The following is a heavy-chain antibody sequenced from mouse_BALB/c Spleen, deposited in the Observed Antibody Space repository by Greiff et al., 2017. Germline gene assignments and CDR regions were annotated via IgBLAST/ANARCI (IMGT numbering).Heavy chain of an antibody. V-gene: IGHV2-6-7*01. CDR1: GFSLTGYG. CDR2: IWGDGST. J-gene: IGHJ1*01. CDR3: ARTYYGNYWYFDV. Sequence: VQRVESGPGLVAPSQSLSITCTVSGFSLTGYGVNWVRQPPGKGLEWLGMIWGDGSTDYNSALKSRLSISKDNSKSQVFLKMNSLQTDDTARYYCARTYYGNYWYFDVWGAGTTVTVSS. D-gene: IGHD2-10*01.